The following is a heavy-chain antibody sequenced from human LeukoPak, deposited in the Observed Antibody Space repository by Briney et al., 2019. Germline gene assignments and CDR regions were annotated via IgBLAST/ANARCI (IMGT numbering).Heavy chain of an antibody. CDR3: ARGMSSDYYGSGSYIFDY. J-gene: IGHJ4*02. V-gene: IGHV4-34*01. CDR1: GGSFSGYY. D-gene: IGHD3-10*01. CDR2: INHSGST. Sequence: SETLSLTCAVYGGSFSGYYWSWIRQPPGKGLEWIGEINHSGSTNYNPSLKSRVTISVDTSKNQFSLKLSSVTAADTAAYYCARGMSSDYYGSGSYIFDYWGQGTLVTVSS.